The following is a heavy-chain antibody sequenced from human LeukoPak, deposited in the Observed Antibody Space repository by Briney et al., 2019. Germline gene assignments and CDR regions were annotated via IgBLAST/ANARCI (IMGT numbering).Heavy chain of an antibody. D-gene: IGHD3-10*01. CDR2: INHSGST. CDR3: ARDNPYGSGTDY. CDR1: GGSFSGYF. J-gene: IGHJ4*02. V-gene: IGHV4-34*01. Sequence: PSETLSLTCGVYGGSFSGYFWSWIRQPPGKGLEWIGEINHSGSTDYNPSLKSRVTISIDTSKNQFSLKVNSVTAADTAVYYCARDNPYGSGTDYWGQGSLVTVSS.